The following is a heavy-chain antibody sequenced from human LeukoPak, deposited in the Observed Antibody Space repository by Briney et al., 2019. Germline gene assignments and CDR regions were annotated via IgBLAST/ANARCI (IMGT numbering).Heavy chain of an antibody. Sequence: SETLSLTCAVYGGSFSGYYWSWIRQPPGKGLEWIGEINHSGSTNYNPSLKSRVTISVDTSKNQFSLKLSSVTAADTAVYYCARGRGNFGVVINGMDVWGQGTTVTVSS. CDR2: INHSGST. CDR1: GGSFSGYY. V-gene: IGHV4-34*01. J-gene: IGHJ6*02. D-gene: IGHD3-3*01. CDR3: ARGRGNFGVVINGMDV.